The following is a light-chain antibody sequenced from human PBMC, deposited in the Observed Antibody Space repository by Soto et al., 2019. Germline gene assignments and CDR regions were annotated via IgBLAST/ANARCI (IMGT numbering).Light chain of an antibody. J-gene: IGKJ1*01. Sequence: DIQMTQSPSTLSASEGDRVTISCRASQSVSIWLAWYQQKPGKAPKLLIYKAPTLKSGVPSRFSGSGSGTEFTLTIASLQPDDFATYYCQQYETFSGTFGPGTKVDIK. V-gene: IGKV1-5*03. CDR3: QQYETFSGT. CDR2: KAP. CDR1: QSVSIW.